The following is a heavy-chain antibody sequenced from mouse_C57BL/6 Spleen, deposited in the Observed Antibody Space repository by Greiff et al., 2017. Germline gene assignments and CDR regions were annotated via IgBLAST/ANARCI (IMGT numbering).Heavy chain of an antibody. V-gene: IGHV1-64*01. J-gene: IGHJ2*01. CDR1: GYTFTSYW. Sequence: VQLQQPGAELVKPGASVKLSCKASGYTFTSYWMHWVKQRPGQGLEWIGMIHPNSGSTNYNEKFKSKATLTVDKSSSTAYMQLSSLTSEDSAVYYGARAHYYGSSYDYFDYWGQGTTLTVSS. D-gene: IGHD1-1*01. CDR2: IHPNSGST. CDR3: ARAHYYGSSYDYFDY.